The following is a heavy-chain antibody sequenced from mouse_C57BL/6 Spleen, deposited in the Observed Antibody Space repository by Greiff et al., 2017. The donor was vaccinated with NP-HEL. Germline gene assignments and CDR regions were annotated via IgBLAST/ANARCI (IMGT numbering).Heavy chain of an antibody. CDR2: IYWDDDK. CDR3: ARRWGYYGSSSYWYFDV. Sequence: QVTLKESGPGILQSSQTLSLTCSFSGFSLSTSGMGVSWIRQPSGKGLEWLAHIYWDDDKRYNPSLKSRLTISKDTSRNQVFLKITSVDTADTATYYCARRWGYYGSSSYWYFDVWGTGTTVTVSS. J-gene: IGHJ1*03. V-gene: IGHV8-12*01. CDR1: GFSLSTSGMG. D-gene: IGHD1-1*01.